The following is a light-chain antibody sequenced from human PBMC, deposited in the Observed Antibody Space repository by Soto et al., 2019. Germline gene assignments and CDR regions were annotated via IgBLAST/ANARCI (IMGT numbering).Light chain of an antibody. CDR3: RSMTSINPLVNV. CDR2: DVS. V-gene: IGLV2-14*01. CDR1: SSDVGGYNY. J-gene: IGLJ1*01. Sequence: QSVLTQPASVSGSPGQSITISCTGTSSDVGGYNYVSWYQEHPGKAPKLMIYDVSNRPSGVSNRFSGSKSGNRASLTTSGLQAEKEAFCYCRSMTSINPLVNVFGPGANLTV.